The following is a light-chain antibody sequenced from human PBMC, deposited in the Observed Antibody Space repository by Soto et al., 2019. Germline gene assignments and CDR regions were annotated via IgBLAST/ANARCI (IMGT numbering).Light chain of an antibody. V-gene: IGKV3-20*01. CDR1: RSVSNNY. CDR3: QQYGSFPIS. CDR2: GES. J-gene: IGKJ5*01. Sequence: EIVLTQSPATLSVSPGERATLSCSSSRSVSNNYLAWYQQKPGQAPRLLIYGESNRATGIPDRFSGSGSGTALTLTISRLEPEDFAVYYCQQYGSFPISFGQGTRLEIK.